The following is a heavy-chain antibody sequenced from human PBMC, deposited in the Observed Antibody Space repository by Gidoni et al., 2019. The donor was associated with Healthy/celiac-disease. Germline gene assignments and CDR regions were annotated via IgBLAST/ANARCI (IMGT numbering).Heavy chain of an antibody. CDR1: GFTFLNYW. Sequence: EVQLVESGGDLVQPGGSLRLSCAASGFTFLNYWMSWVCQAPGKGLEWLANIKQDGSENYYVASVKGRFTISRDNARNSLYLHMNSLRAEDTAVYYCARDRGSTDYGDYNSYYFDYWGQGTLVTVSS. CDR2: IKQDGSEN. J-gene: IGHJ4*02. D-gene: IGHD4-17*01. V-gene: IGHV3-7*01. CDR3: ARDRGSTDYGDYNSYYFDY.